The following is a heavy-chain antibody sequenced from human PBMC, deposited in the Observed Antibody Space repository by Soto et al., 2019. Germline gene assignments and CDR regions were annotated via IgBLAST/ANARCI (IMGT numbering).Heavy chain of an antibody. V-gene: IGHV3-30*03. CDR1: GFTFSSYG. D-gene: IGHD3-9*01. Sequence: GGSLRLSCAASGFTFSSYGMHWVRQAPGKGLEWVAVISYDGSNKYYADSVKGRFTISRDNSKNTLYLQMNSLRAEDTAVYYCPLLNTGYFQHWGQGTLVTVSS. CDR2: ISYDGSNK. J-gene: IGHJ1*01. CDR3: PLLNTGYFQH.